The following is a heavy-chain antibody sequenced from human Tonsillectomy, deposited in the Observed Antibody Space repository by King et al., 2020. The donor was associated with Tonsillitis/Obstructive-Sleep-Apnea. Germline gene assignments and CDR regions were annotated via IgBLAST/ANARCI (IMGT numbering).Heavy chain of an antibody. CDR2: IYWDDDE. D-gene: IGHD3-9*01. CDR1: GFSLSTSGVG. CDR3: AHSPPQVDWLLWYYFDD. V-gene: IGHV2-5*02. Sequence: TLKESGPTLVKPTQTLMLTCTFSGFSLSTSGVGVGWIRQPPGKALEWLALIYWDDDERHSPSLKSRLTITKDTSKNQVVLTMTNMDPVDTATYYCAHSPPQVDWLLWYYFDDWGQGTLVTVSS. J-gene: IGHJ4*02.